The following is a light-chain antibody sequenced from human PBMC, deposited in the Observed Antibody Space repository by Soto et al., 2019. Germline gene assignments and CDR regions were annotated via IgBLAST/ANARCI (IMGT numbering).Light chain of an antibody. J-gene: IGKJ1*01. CDR2: KVS. CDR1: QSLLYSDGNTY. CDR3: MQGTHWPRT. Sequence: DVVMTQSPLSLPVTLGQPASISCRSSQSLLYSDGNTYLNWFQQRPGQSPRRLIYKVSNRDSVVPDRFSGSGSGSDFTLKISRVEAEDVGVYYCMQGTHWPRTFGQGTKVEIK. V-gene: IGKV2-30*01.